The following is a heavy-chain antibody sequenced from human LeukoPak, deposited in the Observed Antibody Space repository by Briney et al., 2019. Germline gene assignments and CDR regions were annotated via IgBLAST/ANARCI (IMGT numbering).Heavy chain of an antibody. CDR3: ARSAAEGSYGYYYYMDV. Sequence: SETLSLTCTVSGGSISSYYWSWIRQPAGKGLEWIGRIYTSGSTNYNPSLKSRVTMSVDTSKNQFSLKLSSVTAADTAVYYCARSAAEGSYGYYYYMDVWGKGTTVTISS. J-gene: IGHJ6*03. V-gene: IGHV4-4*07. CDR2: IYTSGST. D-gene: IGHD3-16*01. CDR1: GGSISSYY.